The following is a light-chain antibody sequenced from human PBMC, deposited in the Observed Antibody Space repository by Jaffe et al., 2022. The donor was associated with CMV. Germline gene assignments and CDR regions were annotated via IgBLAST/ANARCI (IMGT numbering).Light chain of an antibody. CDR2: EVD. CDR1: SYDVGSYSL. J-gene: IGLJ3*02. V-gene: IGLV2-23*02. CDR3: CSYAGRGTWV. Sequence: QSALTQPASVSGSSGQPITMSCTGTSYDVGSYSLVSWFQQHPGKAPKLIIFEVDERPSGVSTRFSGSKSGDTASLTISGLQAEDEADYYCCSYAGRGTWVFGGGTKLTVL.